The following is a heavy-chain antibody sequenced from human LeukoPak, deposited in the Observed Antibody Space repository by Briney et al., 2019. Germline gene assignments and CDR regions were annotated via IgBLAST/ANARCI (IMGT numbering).Heavy chain of an antibody. CDR1: GFTFSSYG. D-gene: IGHD4-17*01. Sequence: GGSLRLSCAASGFTFSSYGMHWVRQAPGKGLGWVSFIRYDGSNKYYADSVKGRFTISRDNSKNTLYLQMNSLRAEDTAVYYCAKLPYGDYAADYWGQGTLVTVSS. J-gene: IGHJ4*02. CDR3: AKLPYGDYAADY. V-gene: IGHV3-30*02. CDR2: IRYDGSNK.